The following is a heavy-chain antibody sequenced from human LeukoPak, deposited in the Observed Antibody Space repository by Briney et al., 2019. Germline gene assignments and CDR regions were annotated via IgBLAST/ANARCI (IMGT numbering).Heavy chain of an antibody. D-gene: IGHD1-26*01. V-gene: IGHV4-34*01. Sequence: SSETQSLTCAVYGGSFSGYYWSWIRQPPGKGLEWIGEINHSGSTNYNPSLKSRVTISVDTSKNQFSLKLSSVTAADTAVYYCARGPRYSGSYYGYWGQGTLVTVSS. J-gene: IGHJ4*02. CDR2: INHSGST. CDR3: ARGPRYSGSYYGY. CDR1: GGSFSGYY.